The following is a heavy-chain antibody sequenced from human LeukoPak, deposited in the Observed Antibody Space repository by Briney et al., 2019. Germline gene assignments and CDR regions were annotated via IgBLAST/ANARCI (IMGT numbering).Heavy chain of an antibody. CDR3: ARQITMVRGVIIDGMDV. CDR1: GGTFSSYA. V-gene: IGHV1-69*13. J-gene: IGHJ6*02. Sequence: SVKVSCKASGGTFSSYAISWMRQAPGQGLEWMGGIIPIFGTANYAQKFQGRVTITADESTSTAYMELSSLRSEDTAVYYCARQITMVRGVIIDGMDVWGQGTTVTVSS. CDR2: IIPIFGTA. D-gene: IGHD3-10*01.